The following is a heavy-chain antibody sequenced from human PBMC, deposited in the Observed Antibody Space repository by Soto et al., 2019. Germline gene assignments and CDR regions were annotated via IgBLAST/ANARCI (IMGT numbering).Heavy chain of an antibody. CDR3: ARQVIGVIAAAGKGGVSWFDP. D-gene: IGHD6-13*01. CDR1: GGSISSSSYY. V-gene: IGHV4-39*01. J-gene: IGHJ5*02. CDR2: IYYSGST. Sequence: PSETLSLTCTVSGGSISSSSYYWGWIRQPPGKGLEWIGSIYYSGSTYYNPSLKSRVTISVDTSKNQFSLKLSSVTAADTAVYYCARQVIGVIAAAGKGGVSWFDPWGQGTLVTVSS.